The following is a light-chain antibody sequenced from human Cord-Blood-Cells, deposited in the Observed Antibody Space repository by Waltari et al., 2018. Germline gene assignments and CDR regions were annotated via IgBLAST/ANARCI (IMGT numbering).Light chain of an antibody. CDR2: DVS. J-gene: IGLJ2*01. Sequence: QSALTQPASVSGSPGQSITISCTGTSSDVGGYNYVSWYQQHPGKAPKLMIYDVSKRTGRVSDRFSGSKSGNTASLTISGLQAEDEADYYCSSYTSSSTYVVFGGGTKLTVL. CDR1: SSDVGGYNY. CDR3: SSYTSSSTYVV. V-gene: IGLV2-14*01.